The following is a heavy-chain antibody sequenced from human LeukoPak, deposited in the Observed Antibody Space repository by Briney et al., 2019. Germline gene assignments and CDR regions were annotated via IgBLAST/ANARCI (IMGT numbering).Heavy chain of an antibody. CDR2: INYDGTEQ. D-gene: IGHD6-13*01. V-gene: IGHV3-30*02. Sequence: QTGGSLRLSCAASGFTFSTYGILWVRQAPGKGLEWAAFINYDGTEQYYADSVKGRFTISRDNSKDTLFLQMNSLRAEDTAVYYCAKGLGKAGASNTWYFDIWGRGTLVTVSS. CDR1: GFTFSTYG. J-gene: IGHJ2*01. CDR3: AKGLGKAGASNTWYFDI.